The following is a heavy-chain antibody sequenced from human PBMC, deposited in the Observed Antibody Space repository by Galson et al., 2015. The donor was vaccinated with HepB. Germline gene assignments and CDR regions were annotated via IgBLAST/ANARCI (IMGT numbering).Heavy chain of an antibody. CDR2: IWYDGSNK. D-gene: IGHD4-11*01. J-gene: IGHJ6*02. CDR3: ARDTGFLPSHGMDV. CDR1: GFTFSNYG. V-gene: IGHV3-33*08. Sequence: SLRLSCAASGFTFSNYGMHWVRQAPGKGLEWVAVIWYDGSNKYYADSVKGRFTISRDNSKNTLYLQMNSLRAEDTAVYYCARDTGFLPSHGMDVWGQGTTVTVSS.